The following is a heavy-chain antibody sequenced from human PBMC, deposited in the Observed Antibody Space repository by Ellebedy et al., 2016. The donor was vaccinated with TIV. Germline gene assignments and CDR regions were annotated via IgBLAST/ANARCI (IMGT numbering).Heavy chain of an antibody. CDR3: ARDQGWTGGATTRFDY. CDR1: GFTLSTHW. V-gene: IGHV3-7*01. D-gene: IGHD1-1*01. Sequence: GESLKISCAASGFTLSTHWMSWVRQAPGKGLEWVASIKQDGSVQFYVNSVRGRFTISRDNSKTSTYLQMNSLRAEETAVYYCARDQGWTGGATTRFDYWGQGTLVTVSS. CDR2: IKQDGSVQ. J-gene: IGHJ4*02.